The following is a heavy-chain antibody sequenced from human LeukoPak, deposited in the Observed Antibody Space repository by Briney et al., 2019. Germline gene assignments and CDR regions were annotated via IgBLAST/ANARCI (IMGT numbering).Heavy chain of an antibody. D-gene: IGHD5-12*01. CDR2: ISSNGGST. Sequence: PGGSLRLSCAASGFTFSSYAMHWVRQAPGKGLEYVSAISSNGGSTYYANSVKGRFTISRDNSKNTLYLQMGSLRAEDMAVYYCARDTSDIVAMNFDYWGQGTLVTVSS. CDR3: ARDTSDIVAMNFDY. CDR1: GFTFSSYA. V-gene: IGHV3-64*01. J-gene: IGHJ4*02.